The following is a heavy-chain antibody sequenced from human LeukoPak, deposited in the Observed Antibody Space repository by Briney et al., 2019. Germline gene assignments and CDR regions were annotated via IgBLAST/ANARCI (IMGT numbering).Heavy chain of an antibody. CDR2: IYYSGSA. CDR3: ARHLNYYGSVTTFDP. CDR1: GGSISSSSYY. V-gene: IGHV4-39*01. D-gene: IGHD3-10*01. J-gene: IGHJ5*02. Sequence: SETLSLTCTVSGGSISSSSYYWGWIRQPPGKGLEWIGTIYYSGSAYYNPSLKSRVTIFVDTSQNQFSLKLSSVTAADTAIYYCARHLNYYGSVTTFDPWGQGTLVTVSS.